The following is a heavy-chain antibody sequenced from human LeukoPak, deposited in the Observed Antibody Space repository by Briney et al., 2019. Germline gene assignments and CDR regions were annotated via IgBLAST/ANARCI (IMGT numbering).Heavy chain of an antibody. CDR1: GFTFSSYA. Sequence: PGGSLRLSCAASGFTFSSYAMSWVRQAPGKGLEWVSAISGSGGSTYYADSVKGRFTISRDNSKNTLYLQMNGLRAEDTAVYYCAKDQKAYGDYVPFDYWGQGTLVTVSS. J-gene: IGHJ4*02. V-gene: IGHV3-23*01. D-gene: IGHD4-17*01. CDR3: AKDQKAYGDYVPFDY. CDR2: ISGSGGST.